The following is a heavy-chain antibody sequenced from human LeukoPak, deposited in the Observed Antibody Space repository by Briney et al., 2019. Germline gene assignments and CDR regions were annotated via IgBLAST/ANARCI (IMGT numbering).Heavy chain of an antibody. CDR1: GGTFSSYA. J-gene: IGHJ4*02. V-gene: IGHV1-69*04. D-gene: IGHD5-18*01. Sequence: GASVKVSCKASGGTFSSYAISWVRQAPGQGLEWMGRIIPILGIANYAQKFQGRVTITADKSTSTAYMELSSLRYEDTAVYYCAIPADSGYSYGGYFDYWGQGTLVTVSS. CDR3: AIPADSGYSYGGYFDY. CDR2: IIPILGIA.